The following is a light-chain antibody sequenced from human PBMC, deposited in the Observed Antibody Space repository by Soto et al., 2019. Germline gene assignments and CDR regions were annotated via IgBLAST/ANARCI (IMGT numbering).Light chain of an antibody. Sequence: EIVMTQSPANLSVSPGERATLSCRASQSVSSNLAWYQQKPGQGPRLLIYGASTRATGIPARFSGSGSGTEFTLTISSLQAEDVAVYYCQQYNKWRPYTFGQGTKVEIK. V-gene: IGKV3-15*01. CDR2: GAS. J-gene: IGKJ2*01. CDR1: QSVSSN. CDR3: QQYNKWRPYT.